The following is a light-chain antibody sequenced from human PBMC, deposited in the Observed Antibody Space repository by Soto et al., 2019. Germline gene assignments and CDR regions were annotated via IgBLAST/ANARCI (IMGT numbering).Light chain of an antibody. CDR1: QSVRSSY. Sequence: EIVLTQSPGTLSLSPGERATLSCTASQSVRSSYLAWYQQKPGQAPRLLIFGTSNRATGIPDRFSGSGSGTDFTLTISRLEPEDFAVYYCQQYGSSPWTFGLGTKVDIK. V-gene: IGKV3-20*01. CDR2: GTS. J-gene: IGKJ1*01. CDR3: QQYGSSPWT.